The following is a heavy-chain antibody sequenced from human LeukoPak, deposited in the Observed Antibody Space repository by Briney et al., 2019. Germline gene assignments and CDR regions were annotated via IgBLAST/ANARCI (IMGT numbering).Heavy chain of an antibody. CDR3: AKSYYYDKLAYY. D-gene: IGHD3-22*01. CDR1: GFTFSSYA. V-gene: IGHV3-30*18. Sequence: GRSLRLSCAASGFTFSSYAMHWVRQAPGKGLEWVAVISYDGSNKYYADPVKGRFTISRDNSKNTLYLQMNSLRAEDTAVYYCAKSYYYDKLAYYWGQGTLVTVSS. J-gene: IGHJ4*02. CDR2: ISYDGSNK.